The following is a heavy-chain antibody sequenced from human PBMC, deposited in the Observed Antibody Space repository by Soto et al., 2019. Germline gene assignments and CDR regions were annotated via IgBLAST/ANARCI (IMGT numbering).Heavy chain of an antibody. CDR2: IAYTGIT. J-gene: IGHJ4*02. Sequence: QVHLQESGPGLLKPSETLSLTCSVSGGPIRSYYLSWVRQAPGKGLEWIAYIAYTGITGYNPSLRSRVTISSDTSQNVFSLKMTSVTAADTAVYYCAREGFSGYEALDYWGQGILVTVSS. CDR1: GGPIRSYY. D-gene: IGHD5-12*01. V-gene: IGHV4-59*01. CDR3: AREGFSGYEALDY.